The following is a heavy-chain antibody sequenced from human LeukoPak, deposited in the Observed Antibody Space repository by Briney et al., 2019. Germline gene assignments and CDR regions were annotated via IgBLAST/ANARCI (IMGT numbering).Heavy chain of an antibody. Sequence: SETLSLTCAVYGGSFSGYYWSWIRQPPGKGLEWIGEINHSGSTNYNPSLKSRVTISVDTSKNQFSLKLSSVTAADTAVYYCARRSVAVDTATVTDWGQGTLVTVSS. V-gene: IGHV4-34*01. CDR1: GGSFSGYY. J-gene: IGHJ4*02. D-gene: IGHD5-18*01. CDR2: INHSGST. CDR3: ARRSVAVDTATVTD.